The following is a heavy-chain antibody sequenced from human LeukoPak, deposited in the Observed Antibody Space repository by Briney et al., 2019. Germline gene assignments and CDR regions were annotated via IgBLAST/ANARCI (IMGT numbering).Heavy chain of an antibody. CDR1: GFTFSGST. CDR2: ISSNSYHT. CDR3: ARGSSWLF. J-gene: IGHJ4*02. Sequence: PGGSLRLSCAASGFTFSGSTMHWIRQAPGKGLEWVSYISSNSYHTNYADSVKGRFTISRDNTKNSLFLQMKSLRAEDTAVYYCARGSSWLFWGQGTLVTVSS. V-gene: IGHV3-11*06. D-gene: IGHD6-13*01.